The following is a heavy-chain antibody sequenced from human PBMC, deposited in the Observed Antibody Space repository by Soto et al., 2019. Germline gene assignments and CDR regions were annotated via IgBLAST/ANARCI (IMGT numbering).Heavy chain of an antibody. V-gene: IGHV1-46*01. D-gene: IGHD6-13*01. CDR3: ARGGGIAAAGTDWDAFDI. J-gene: IGHJ3*02. Sequence: ASVKVSCKASGYTFSSYYMHWVRQAPGQGLEWMGIINPSTGSTTYAQKFQGRVTMTRDTSTSTVCMEVSSLRSEDTAVYYCARGGGIAAAGTDWDAFDIWGQGTMVTVSS. CDR1: GYTFSSYY. CDR2: INPSTGST.